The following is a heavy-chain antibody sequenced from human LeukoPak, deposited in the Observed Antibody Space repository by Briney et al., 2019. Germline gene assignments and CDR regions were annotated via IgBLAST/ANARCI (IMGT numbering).Heavy chain of an antibody. CDR3: ARASTTGYCSSTSCYAARRSYYFDY. CDR2: IVPIFGTP. CDR1: GCTFSSYA. J-gene: IGHJ4*02. Sequence: SVKVSCKASGCTFSSYAISWVRQAPGQGLEWMGGIVPIFGTPNYAQKFQGRVTITADESTSTAYMELSSLRSEDTAVYYCARASTTGYCSSTSCYAARRSYYFDYWGQGTLVTVSS. D-gene: IGHD2-2*03. V-gene: IGHV1-69*01.